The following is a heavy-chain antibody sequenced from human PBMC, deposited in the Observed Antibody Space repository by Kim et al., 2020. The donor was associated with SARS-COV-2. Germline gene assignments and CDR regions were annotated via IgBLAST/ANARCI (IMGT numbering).Heavy chain of an antibody. CDR3: ARGLTTVTRRYFDY. CDR1: GGSFSGYY. J-gene: IGHJ4*02. Sequence: SETLSLTCAVYGGSFSGYYWSWIRQPPGKGLEWIGEINHSGSTNYNTSLKSRVTISVDTSKNQFSLKLSSVTAADTAVYYCARGLTTVTRRYFDYWGQGTLVTVSS. D-gene: IGHD4-17*01. V-gene: IGHV4-34*01. CDR2: INHSGST.